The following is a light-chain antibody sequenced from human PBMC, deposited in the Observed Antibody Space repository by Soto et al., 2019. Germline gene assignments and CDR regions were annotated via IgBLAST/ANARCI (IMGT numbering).Light chain of an antibody. V-gene: IGKV1-39*01. CDR1: QSISSY. Sequence: DIQMTQSPSSLSASVGDRVTITCRASQSISSYLNWYQQKPGKAPKLLIYAASSLQSGVPSRFSGSGSGTDFPLTISSPQTEDFATYYCQQGYSTPPYTFGQGTKLEIK. CDR3: QQGYSTPPYT. J-gene: IGKJ2*01. CDR2: AAS.